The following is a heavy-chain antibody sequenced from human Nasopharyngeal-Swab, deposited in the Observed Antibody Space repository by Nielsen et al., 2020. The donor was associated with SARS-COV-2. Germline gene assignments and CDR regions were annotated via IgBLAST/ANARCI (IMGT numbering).Heavy chain of an antibody. CDR1: GGSFSGYY. J-gene: IGHJ6*02. Sequence: SETLSLTCAVYGGSFSGYYWSWIRQPPGKGLEWIGEINHSGSTNYNPSLKSRVTISVDTSKNQFSLKLSSVTAADTAVYYCASLLWFGELFSYYYYGMDVWGQGTTVTVSS. CDR3: ASLLWFGELFSYYYYGMDV. D-gene: IGHD3-10*01. V-gene: IGHV4-34*01. CDR2: INHSGST.